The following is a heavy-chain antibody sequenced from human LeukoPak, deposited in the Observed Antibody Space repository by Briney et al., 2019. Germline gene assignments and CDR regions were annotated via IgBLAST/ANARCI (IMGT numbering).Heavy chain of an antibody. CDR1: GFTFSSYS. J-gene: IGHJ3*02. Sequence: GGSLRLSCAASGFTFSSYSMNWVRQAPGKGLEWVSSISSSSSYIYYADSVKGRFTISRDNAKNPLYLQMNSLRAEDTAVYYCAREQNYYDSSGYSARSAFDIWGQGTMVTVSS. CDR3: AREQNYYDSSGYSARSAFDI. V-gene: IGHV3-21*01. D-gene: IGHD3-22*01. CDR2: ISSSSSYI.